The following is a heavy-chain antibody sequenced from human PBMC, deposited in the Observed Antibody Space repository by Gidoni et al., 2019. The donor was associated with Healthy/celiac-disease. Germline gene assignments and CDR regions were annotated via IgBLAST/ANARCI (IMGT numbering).Heavy chain of an antibody. CDR1: GYTFTSYY. CDR2: INPSGGST. CDR3: ARGPDVQKPGGVGATRPPGGR. D-gene: IGHD1-26*01. V-gene: IGHV1-46*01. Sequence: QVQLVQSGAEVKKPGASVKVSCKASGYTFTSYYMHWVRQAPGQGLEWMGIINPSGGSTSYAQKFQGRVTMTRDTSTSTVYMELSSLRSEDTAVYYCARGPDVQKPGGVGATRPPGGRWGQGTLVTVSS. J-gene: IGHJ4*02.